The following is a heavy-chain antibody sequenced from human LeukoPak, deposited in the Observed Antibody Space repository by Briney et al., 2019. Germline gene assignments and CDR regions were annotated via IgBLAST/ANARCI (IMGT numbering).Heavy chain of an antibody. Sequence: GGSLRLSCAASGFTVGGSYMSWVRQAPGKGLEWVSTIYSDGSTYYADSVKGRFTISRDNSKNTLHLQMNSLRVEDTAVYYCGRDRGSARWFEYFQHWGQGTLVTVPS. D-gene: IGHD2-15*01. CDR2: IYSDGST. CDR3: GRDRGSARWFEYFQH. V-gene: IGHV3-53*01. J-gene: IGHJ1*01. CDR1: GFTVGGSY.